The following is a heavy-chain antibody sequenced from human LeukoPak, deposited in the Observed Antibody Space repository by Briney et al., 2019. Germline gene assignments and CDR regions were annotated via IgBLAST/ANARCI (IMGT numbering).Heavy chain of an antibody. CDR2: MYYSGSA. J-gene: IGHJ4*02. CDR1: GGSITDYY. V-gene: IGHV4-59*08. Sequence: SETLSLTCTVSGGSITDYYWSWIRHSSGKGLEWIGNMYYSGSAYYSPSLKTRVTLSVDTSKNQFSLKLTSVTAADTAVYYCARSTFSSNWNLWGQGTLVTVSS. D-gene: IGHD6-13*01. CDR3: ARSTFSSNWNL.